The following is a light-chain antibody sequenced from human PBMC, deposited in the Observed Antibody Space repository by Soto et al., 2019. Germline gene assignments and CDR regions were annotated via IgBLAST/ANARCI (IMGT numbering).Light chain of an antibody. J-gene: IGKJ2*01. Sequence: AIQMTQSPSSLSASVGDRVTITCRASQGIRDDLAWYQQRPGKAPKLLIYAASNLQSGVPSRFSGSGSGTDFTLIISSLQPEDFATYYCLQDYDYPYTLGQGTKLEIK. CDR2: AAS. V-gene: IGKV1-6*01. CDR1: QGIRDD. CDR3: LQDYDYPYT.